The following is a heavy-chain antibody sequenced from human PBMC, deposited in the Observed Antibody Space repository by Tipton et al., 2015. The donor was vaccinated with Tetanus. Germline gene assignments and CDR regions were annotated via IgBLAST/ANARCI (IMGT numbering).Heavy chain of an antibody. CDR1: GFSVSSSAYY. CDR3: ARMQRYGMDV. D-gene: IGHD6-25*01. V-gene: IGHV4-39*07. Sequence: TLSLTCSVSGFSVSSSAYYWGWIRQPPARGLEWIGSVDYTGHTYHNPSLKSRVTLSVDVSKNQFSLKLSSVTAADTAVYYCARMQRYGMDVWGQGTTVTVSS. J-gene: IGHJ6*02. CDR2: VDYTGHT.